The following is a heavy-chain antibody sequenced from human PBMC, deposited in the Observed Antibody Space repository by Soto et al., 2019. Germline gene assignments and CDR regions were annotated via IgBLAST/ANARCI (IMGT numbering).Heavy chain of an antibody. CDR3: ARHVLEGYSSSWYVVDY. Sequence: HGESLKISCKGSGYSFTSYWIGWVRQMPGKGLEWMGIIYPGDSDTRYSPSFQGQVTISADKSISTAYLQWSSLKASDTAMYYCARHVLEGYSSSWYVVDYWGQGTLVTVSS. V-gene: IGHV5-51*01. D-gene: IGHD6-13*01. CDR2: IYPGDSDT. J-gene: IGHJ4*02. CDR1: GYSFTSYW.